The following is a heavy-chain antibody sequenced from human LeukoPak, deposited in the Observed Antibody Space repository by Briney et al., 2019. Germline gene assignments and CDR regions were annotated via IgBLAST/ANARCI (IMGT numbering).Heavy chain of an antibody. Sequence: GESLKISCKGSGYRFTSYWIAWVSQMPGRGLESMGIIYPGDSDTRYSPSFQGQVTISADKSISTAYLQWSSLKASDTAMYYCARGLGYSGSWYFDYWGQGTLVTVSS. CDR3: ARGLGYSGSWYFDY. V-gene: IGHV5-51*01. J-gene: IGHJ4*02. D-gene: IGHD6-13*01. CDR2: IYPGDSDT. CDR1: GYRFTSYW.